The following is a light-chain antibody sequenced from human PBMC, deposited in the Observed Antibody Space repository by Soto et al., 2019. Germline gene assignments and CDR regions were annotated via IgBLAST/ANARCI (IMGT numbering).Light chain of an antibody. CDR1: SSDVGGYDH. Sequence: QSALTQPPSASGSPGQSVTISCTGTSSDVGGYDHVSWYQQHPGKAPKLMIYGVTKRPSGVPDRFSGSKSGNTASLTVYGLQADDEADYYCSSYAGNTDVVFGGGTKLTVL. J-gene: IGLJ2*01. CDR3: SSYAGNTDVV. V-gene: IGLV2-8*01. CDR2: GVT.